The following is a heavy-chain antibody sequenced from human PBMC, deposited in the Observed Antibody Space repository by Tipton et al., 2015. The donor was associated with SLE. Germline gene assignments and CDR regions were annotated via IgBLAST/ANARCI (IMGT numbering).Heavy chain of an antibody. Sequence: TLSLTCAVYGGSFSGYYWSWIRQPPGKGLEWIGEINHSGSTNYNPSLKSRVTISVDRSKNQFSLKLSSVTAADTAVYYCAREGYTDGYWGQGTLVTVSS. D-gene: IGHD5-18*01. CDR3: AREGYTDGY. CDR2: INHSGST. CDR1: GGSFSGYY. V-gene: IGHV4-34*01. J-gene: IGHJ4*02.